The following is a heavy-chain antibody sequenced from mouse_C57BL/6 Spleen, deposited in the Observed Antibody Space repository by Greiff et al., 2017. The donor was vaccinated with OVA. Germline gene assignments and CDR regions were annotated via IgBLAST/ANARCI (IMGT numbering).Heavy chain of an antibody. V-gene: IGHV1-26*01. D-gene: IGHD3-2*02. CDR1: GYTFTDYY. CDR3: AKTAQALFAY. Sequence: VQLQQSGPELVKPGASVKISCKASGYTFTDYYMNWVKQSHGQSLEWIGDINPNNGGTSYNQKFKGKATLTVDKSSSTAYMELSSLTSEDSAVYYCAKTAQALFAYWGQGTLVTVSA. CDR2: INPNNGGT. J-gene: IGHJ3*01.